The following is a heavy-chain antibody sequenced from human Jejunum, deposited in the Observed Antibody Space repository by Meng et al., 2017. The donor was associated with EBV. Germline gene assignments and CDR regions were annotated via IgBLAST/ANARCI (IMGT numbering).Heavy chain of an antibody. CDR2: MNPSSDDT. D-gene: IGHD6-13*01. Sequence: QVQWGQSAAEVKKPGASVKVSCKASGYTFTSNDINWVRQATGQGLEWIGWMNPSSDDTGFAQKFQGRVTVTRDNSINTAYMELSSLTSDDTAVYYCARAVGAAGSMVNFDYWGQGTLVTVSS. CDR3: ARAVGAAGSMVNFDY. CDR1: GYTFTSND. J-gene: IGHJ4*02. V-gene: IGHV1-8*01.